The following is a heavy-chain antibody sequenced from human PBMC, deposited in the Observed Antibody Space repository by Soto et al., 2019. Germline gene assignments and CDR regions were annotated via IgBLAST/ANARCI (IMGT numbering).Heavy chain of an antibody. CDR3: ARGSHYLSTWYDLEN. V-gene: IGHV1-69*13. J-gene: IGHJ4*02. Sequence: SVKVSCKASGGVLSNYALTWVRQAPGQGLEWVGGIVPVFGTPNYAPKFQGRVTVTADESTRTGYMELTSLTSEDTAIYYCARGSHYLSTWYDLENWGKGTLVTVSS. CDR1: GGVLSNYA. D-gene: IGHD3-16*01. CDR2: IVPVFGTP.